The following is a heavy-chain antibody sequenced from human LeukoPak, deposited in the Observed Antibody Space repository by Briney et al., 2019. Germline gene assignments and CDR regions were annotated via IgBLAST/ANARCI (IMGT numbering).Heavy chain of an antibody. CDR2: INSDGSST. V-gene: IGHV3-74*01. CDR1: GFTFSSYG. D-gene: IGHD3-22*01. J-gene: IGHJ1*01. Sequence: PGGSLRLSCAASGFTFSSYGMHWVRQAPGKGLVWVSRINSDGSSTSYADSVKGRFTISRDNAKNTLYLQMNSLRAEDTAVYYCAREMSSIYYYDSSGYYEEYFQHWGQGTLVTVSS. CDR3: AREMSSIYYYDSSGYYEEYFQH.